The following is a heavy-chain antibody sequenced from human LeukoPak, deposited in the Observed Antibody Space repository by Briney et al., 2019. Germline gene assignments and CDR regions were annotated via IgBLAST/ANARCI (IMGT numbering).Heavy chain of an antibody. Sequence: PGGSLRLSCAVSGFTFSSYAMHWVRQAPGKGLEWVAVISYDGSNKYYADSVKGRFTISRDNSKNTLYLQMNSLTAADTAVYYCARDLTYNLPGAFLDYWGQGTLVTVSS. CDR1: GFTFSSYA. CDR3: ARDLTYNLPGAFLDY. J-gene: IGHJ4*02. CDR2: ISYDGSNK. D-gene: IGHD1-20*01. V-gene: IGHV3-30-3*01.